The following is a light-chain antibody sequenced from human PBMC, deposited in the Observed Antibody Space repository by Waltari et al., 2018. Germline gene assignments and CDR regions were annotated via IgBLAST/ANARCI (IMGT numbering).Light chain of an antibody. Sequence: EIVLTQSPATLSLSPGERATLSCRASQSVTTYLSWYQQKPGQAPRLLIYDASNRATGIPARFSGSGSGTDFTLTISSLEPDDFAVYYCHQCSTWPPAFGPGTKVDI. CDR3: HQCSTWPPA. J-gene: IGKJ3*01. V-gene: IGKV3-11*01. CDR2: DAS. CDR1: QSVTTY.